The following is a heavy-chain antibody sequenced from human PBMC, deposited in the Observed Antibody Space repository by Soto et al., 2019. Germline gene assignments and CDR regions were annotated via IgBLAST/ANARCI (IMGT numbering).Heavy chain of an antibody. CDR3: ARHEATGSAEINMVRGVIIFRYYYYGMDV. J-gene: IGHJ6*02. CDR1: GYSFTIYW. V-gene: IGHV5-51*01. CDR2: IYPGDSDT. Sequence: GESLKISCKGSGYSFTIYWIGWVRQMPGKGLEWMGIIYPGDSDTRYSPSFQGQVTISADKSISTAYLQWSSLKASETAMYYCARHEATGSAEINMVRGVIIFRYYYYGMDVWGHGTTVTVS. D-gene: IGHD3-10*01.